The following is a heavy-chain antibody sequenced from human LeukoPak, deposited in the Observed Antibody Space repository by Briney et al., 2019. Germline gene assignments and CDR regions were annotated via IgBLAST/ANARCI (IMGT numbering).Heavy chain of an antibody. Sequence: SVPTLVKPTQTLTLTCTFSGFSLSTNGVGVGWIRQPPGKSLEWLALIYWDDDKRYSPSLKSRLTITKDTSKNQVVLTMINMDPVDTATYYCAHTHRSGYLRWGFDYWGQGTLVTVSS. J-gene: IGHJ4*02. D-gene: IGHD3-22*01. CDR1: GFSLSTNGVG. V-gene: IGHV2-5*02. CDR3: AHTHRSGYLRWGFDY. CDR2: IYWDDDK.